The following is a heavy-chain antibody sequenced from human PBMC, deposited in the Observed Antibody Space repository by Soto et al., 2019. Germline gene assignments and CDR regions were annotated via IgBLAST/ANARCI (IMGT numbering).Heavy chain of an antibody. J-gene: IGHJ4*02. V-gene: IGHV4-34*02. D-gene: IGHD3-10*01. CDR2: INHSGST. CDR1: GGSFSGYY. CDR3: ARVQWFGMDGRY. Sequence: QVQLQQWGAGLLKPSETLSLTCAVYGGSFSGYYWSWIRQPPGKGLEWMGEINHSGSTIYNPSLESRVTISVDTSKNQSSLKLSSVTAADTAVYYCARVQWFGMDGRYWGQGTLVTVSS.